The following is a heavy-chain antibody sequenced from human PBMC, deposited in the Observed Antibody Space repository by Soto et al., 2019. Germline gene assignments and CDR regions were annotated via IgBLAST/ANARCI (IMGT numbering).Heavy chain of an antibody. CDR2: IDESGDS. CDR1: GGPIRSSSHY. J-gene: IGHJ4*02. Sequence: LSLTCTVSGGPIRSSSHYWGWIRQSPGTGLEWIGSIDESGDSYYNPSLKSRVTILVDTSKNQFSLKLMSVTGADSAIYYCAREGGYVDYWGQGTLVTVSS. V-gene: IGHV4-39*02. D-gene: IGHD1-1*01. CDR3: AREGGYVDY.